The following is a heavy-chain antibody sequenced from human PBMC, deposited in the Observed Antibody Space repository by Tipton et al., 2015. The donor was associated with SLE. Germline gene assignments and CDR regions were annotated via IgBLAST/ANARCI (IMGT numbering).Heavy chain of an antibody. CDR2: IFPDDSDT. CDR1: GFSFNSHW. Sequence: VQLVQSGAEVKKTGESLKISCKSSGFSFNSHWIGWVRQKPGKGLEWMGVIFPDDSDTRYTPSFQGQVTISADKSISTAYLQWGSLKASDTAMYYCARRGGYFDSSAYYALTRNWYFDLWGRGTLVIVSS. CDR3: ARRGGYFDSSAYYALTRNWYFDL. D-gene: IGHD3-22*01. J-gene: IGHJ2*01. V-gene: IGHV5-51*03.